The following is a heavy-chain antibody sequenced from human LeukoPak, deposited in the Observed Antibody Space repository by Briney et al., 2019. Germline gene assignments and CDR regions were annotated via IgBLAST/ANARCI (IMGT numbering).Heavy chain of an antibody. CDR2: ISYDGSNK. D-gene: IGHD6-19*01. V-gene: IGHV3-30*18. CDR3: AKLGIAVAGIVPSFDY. J-gene: IGHJ4*02. Sequence: GGSLRLSCAASGFTFSSYGMHWVRQAPGKGLEWGAVISYDGSNKYYADSVKGRFTISRDNSKNTLYLQMNSLRAEDTAVYYCAKLGIAVAGIVPSFDYWGQGTLVTVSS. CDR1: GFTFSSYG.